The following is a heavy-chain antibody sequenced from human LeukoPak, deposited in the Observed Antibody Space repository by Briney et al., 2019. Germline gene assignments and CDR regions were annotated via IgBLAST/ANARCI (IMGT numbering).Heavy chain of an antibody. J-gene: IGHJ4*02. D-gene: IGHD3-3*01. CDR2: ISSSSSYI. CDR1: GFTFSSCS. CDR3: AKGWGIPIFGVVTN. V-gene: IGHV3-21*01. Sequence: GGSLRLSCAASGFTFSSCSMNWVRQAPGKGLEWVSSISSSSSYIYYADSVKGRFTISRDNAKNSLYLQMNSLRAEDTAVYYCAKGWGIPIFGVVTNWGQGTLVTVSS.